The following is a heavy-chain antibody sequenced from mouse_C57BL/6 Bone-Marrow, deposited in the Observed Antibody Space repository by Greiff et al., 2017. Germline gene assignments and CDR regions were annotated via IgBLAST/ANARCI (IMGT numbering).Heavy chain of an antibody. V-gene: IGHV2-2*01. CDR3: DRGYYYGSSYYYAMDY. D-gene: IGHD1-1*01. Sequence: VKLMESGPGLVQPSQSLSITCTVSGFSLTSYGVHWVRQSPGTGLEWLGVLWSGGSTDYNAAFISRLSISKDNSKSQVFFKMNSLQADDTAIYYWDRGYYYGSSYYYAMDYWGQGTSVTVAS. CDR1: GFSLTSYG. J-gene: IGHJ4*01. CDR2: LWSGGST.